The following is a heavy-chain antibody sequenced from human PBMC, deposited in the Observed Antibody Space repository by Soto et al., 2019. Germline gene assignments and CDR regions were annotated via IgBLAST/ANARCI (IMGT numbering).Heavy chain of an antibody. Sequence: VQRVESGGGVVQPGRSLRLSCAASGFTFSSYGMHWVRQAPGKVLEWVAVISYDGSNKYYADSVKGRFTISRDNYKNTLYLQMNSLRAEDTAVYYCAIGRYRSGWYVYWGQGTLVTVSS. D-gene: IGHD6-19*01. CDR3: AIGRYRSGWYVY. CDR2: ISYDGSNK. CDR1: GFTFSSYG. J-gene: IGHJ4*02. V-gene: IGHV3-30*03.